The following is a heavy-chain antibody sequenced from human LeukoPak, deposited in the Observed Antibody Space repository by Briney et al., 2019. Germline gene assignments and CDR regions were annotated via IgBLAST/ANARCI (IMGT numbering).Heavy chain of an antibody. CDR2: IYTSGST. V-gene: IGHV4-4*07. CDR1: GGSISSYY. Sequence: PSETLSLTCTVSGGSISSYYWSWIRQPAGKGLEWIGRIYTSGSTNYNPSLKSRVTMSVDTSKNQFSLKLSSVTAADTAVYYCARNLREYDSSGYTDYWGQGTLVTVSS. J-gene: IGHJ4*02. D-gene: IGHD3-22*01. CDR3: ARNLREYDSSGYTDY.